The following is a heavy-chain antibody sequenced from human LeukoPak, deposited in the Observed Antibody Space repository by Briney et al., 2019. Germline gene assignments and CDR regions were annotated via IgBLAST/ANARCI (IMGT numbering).Heavy chain of an antibody. CDR1: GYTFTGYH. Sequence: ASVKVSCKASGYTFTGYHMHWVRQAPGQGLEWMGRINPNTGGTDYAQKFQGRVTMSRDTSISTAYMDLSRLRSDDTAVYYCARDYCSSTSCLFDYWGQGTLVTVSS. CDR2: INPNTGGT. CDR3: ARDYCSSTSCLFDY. D-gene: IGHD2-2*01. J-gene: IGHJ4*02. V-gene: IGHV1-2*06.